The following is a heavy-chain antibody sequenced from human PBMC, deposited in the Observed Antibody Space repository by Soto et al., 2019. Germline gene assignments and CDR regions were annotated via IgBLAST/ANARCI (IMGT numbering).Heavy chain of an antibody. CDR2: IKQDGSEK. J-gene: IGHJ5*02. Sequence: EVQLVESGGGLVQPGGSLRLSCAASGFTFSSYWMSWVRQAPGKGLEWVANIKQDGSEKYHVDSVKGRFTISRDNAKNSLYLQMNSLRAEDTAVYYCAREERFIGWELPANWFDPWGQGTLVTVSS. CDR1: GFTFSSYW. V-gene: IGHV3-7*01. D-gene: IGHD1-26*01. CDR3: AREERFIGWELPANWFDP.